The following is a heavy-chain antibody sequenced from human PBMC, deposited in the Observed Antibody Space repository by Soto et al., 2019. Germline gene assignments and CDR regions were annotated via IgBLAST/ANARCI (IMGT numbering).Heavy chain of an antibody. D-gene: IGHD3-16*01. J-gene: IGHJ6*02. CDR3: AKSWGREIYYYYYAMDV. CDR2: SIPLFGTT. V-gene: IGHV1-69*06. Sequence: QVQVVQSGAEVKRPGSSVNVSCKASGGYFNNRQTLNSYPISWVRQAPGQGLEWMGGSIPLFGTTNYAQRFQGRVTITADKSTSTTYLDLINLTSDDTAVYYCAKSWGREIYYYYYAMDVWGQGTTVTVSS. CDR1: GGYFNNRQTLNSYP.